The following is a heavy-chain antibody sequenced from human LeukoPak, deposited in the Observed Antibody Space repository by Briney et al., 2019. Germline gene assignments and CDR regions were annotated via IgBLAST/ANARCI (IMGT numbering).Heavy chain of an antibody. CDR2: IYYSGST. CDR3: ARTVVRGVIYYYYYMDV. Sequence: SETLSLTCTVSGGSISSYYWSWIRQPPGTGLEWIGYIYYSGSTNYNPSLKSRVTISVDTSKNQCSLKRSSVTAADTAVYYCARTVVRGVIYYYYYMDVWGKGTTVTISS. V-gene: IGHV4-59*01. CDR1: GGSISSYY. D-gene: IGHD3-10*01. J-gene: IGHJ6*03.